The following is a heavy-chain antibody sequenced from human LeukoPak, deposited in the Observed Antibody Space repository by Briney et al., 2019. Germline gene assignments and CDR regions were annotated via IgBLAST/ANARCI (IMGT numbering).Heavy chain of an antibody. J-gene: IGHJ4*02. D-gene: IGHD3-10*01. Sequence: PSETLSLTCTVSGGSISHYYWSWIRQPAGKGLEWIGRIYTSGSTNYNPSLKSRVTMSVDTSKNQFSLKLSSVTAADTAVYYCARDMYYYGSGSSPFDYWGQGTLVTVSS. CDR2: IYTSGST. CDR1: GGSISHYY. V-gene: IGHV4-4*07. CDR3: ARDMYYYGSGSSPFDY.